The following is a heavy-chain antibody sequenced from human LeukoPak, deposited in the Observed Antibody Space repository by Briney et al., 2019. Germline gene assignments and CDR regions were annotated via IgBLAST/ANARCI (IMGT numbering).Heavy chain of an antibody. CDR1: GYTFTSYY. CDR3: ARKVPNDSSGYYYRGQFDP. V-gene: IGHV1-46*01. Sequence: ASVKVSCKASGYTFTSYYMHWVRQAPGQGLEWMGIINPSGGSTSYAQKFQGRVTMTRDMSTSTVYMELSSLRSEDTAVYYCARKVPNDSSGYYYRGQFDPWGQGTLVTVSS. D-gene: IGHD3-22*01. J-gene: IGHJ5*02. CDR2: INPSGGST.